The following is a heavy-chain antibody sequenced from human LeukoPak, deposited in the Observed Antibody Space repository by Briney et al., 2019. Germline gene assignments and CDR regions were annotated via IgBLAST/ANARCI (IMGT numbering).Heavy chain of an antibody. J-gene: IGHJ4*02. CDR1: GYTFTGYY. CDR3: ARGLRRRALDY. Sequence: ASVKVSCKASGYTFTGYYMHWVRQAPGQGLEWMGWINPNSGNTGYAQKFQGRVTITRNTSISTAYMELSSLRSEDTAVYYCARGLRRRALDYWGQGTLVTVSS. CDR2: INPNSGNT. V-gene: IGHV1-8*03.